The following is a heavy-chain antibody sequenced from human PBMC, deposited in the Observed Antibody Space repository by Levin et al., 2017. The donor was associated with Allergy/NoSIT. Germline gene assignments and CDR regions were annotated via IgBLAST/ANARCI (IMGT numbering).Heavy chain of an antibody. J-gene: IGHJ4*02. Sequence: GGSLRLSCAASGFTFDDYAMHWVRQAPGKGLEWVSGISWNSGSIGYADSVKGRFTISRDNAKNSLYLQMNSLRAEDTALYYCAKVSRSEGYFDYWGQGTLVTGSS. CDR3: AKVSRSEGYFDY. V-gene: IGHV3-9*01. CDR2: ISWNSGSI. CDR1: GFTFDDYA.